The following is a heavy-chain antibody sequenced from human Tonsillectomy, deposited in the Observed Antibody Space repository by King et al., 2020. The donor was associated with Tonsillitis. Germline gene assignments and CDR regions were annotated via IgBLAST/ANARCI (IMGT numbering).Heavy chain of an antibody. CDR3: AKEALGIHSGGNSNWFDP. D-gene: IGHD4-23*01. V-gene: IGHV3-23*04. J-gene: IGHJ5*02. CDR2: ISGSGGST. CDR1: GFTFSSYA. Sequence: VQLVESGGGLVQPGGSLRLSCAASGFTFSSYAMSWVRQAPGKGLEWVSGISGSGGSTYYADSVKGRFTISRDNSKNTLYLQMNSLRAEDTAVYYCAKEALGIHSGGNSNWFDPWGQGTLVTVSS.